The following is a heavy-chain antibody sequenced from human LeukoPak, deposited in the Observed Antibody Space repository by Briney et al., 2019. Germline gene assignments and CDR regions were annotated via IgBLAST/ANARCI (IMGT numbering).Heavy chain of an antibody. V-gene: IGHV4-30-4*01. J-gene: IGHJ4*02. CDR1: GGSISSGDYY. Sequence: SQTLSLTCTVSGGSISSGDYYWSWIRQPPGKGLEWIGYIYYSGSTNYNPSLKSRVTISVDTSKNQFSLKLSSVTAADTAVYYCARRGDYGSGAYVYWGQGTLVTVSS. D-gene: IGHD3-10*01. CDR2: IYYSGST. CDR3: ARRGDYGSGAYVY.